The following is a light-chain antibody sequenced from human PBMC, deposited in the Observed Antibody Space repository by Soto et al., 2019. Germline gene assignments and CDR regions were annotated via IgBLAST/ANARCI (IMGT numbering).Light chain of an antibody. CDR2: GAS. CDR1: QTVSNNY. CDR3: QQHGNSPPT. V-gene: IGKV3-20*01. J-gene: IGKJ1*01. Sequence: EIVLTQSPGTLSLSPGDRATLSCRASQTVSNNYLAWCQQKPGQAPRVIMYGASRRATGIPDRFSGGGSGTDFTLAISRLEPVDFAVYYCQQHGNSPPTFGLSTKGDI.